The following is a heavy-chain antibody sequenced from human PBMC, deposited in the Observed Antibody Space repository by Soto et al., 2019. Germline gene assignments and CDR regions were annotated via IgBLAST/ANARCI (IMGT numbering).Heavy chain of an antibody. D-gene: IGHD3-10*01. CDR2: VYYSGSA. V-gene: IGHV4-59*01. J-gene: IGHJ4*02. CDR3: ARGSMVRGPTPFDY. CDR1: GGSIRSYY. Sequence: SETLSLTCNVSGGSIRSYYWNWIRQPPGKTLEWIGDVYYSGSANYNPSLKSRVTISVDMSRNQFSLKLNSVTAADTAVYYCARGSMVRGPTPFDYWGQGTLGRLL.